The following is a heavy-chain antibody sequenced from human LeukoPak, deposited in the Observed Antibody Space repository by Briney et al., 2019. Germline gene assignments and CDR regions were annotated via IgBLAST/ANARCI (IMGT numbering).Heavy chain of an antibody. D-gene: IGHD2-2*01. CDR2: INYSGSV. Sequence: SETLSLTCTVSGGSIRGYYRTWIRQPPGKGLEWIGYINYSGSVDYNPSLTSRVTISVDTFNNQFSLKLSSVTAADSALYYCAREYCSSTNCYFDYWGQGTLVTVSS. CDR1: GGSIRGYY. CDR3: AREYCSSTNCYFDY. V-gene: IGHV4-59*01. J-gene: IGHJ4*02.